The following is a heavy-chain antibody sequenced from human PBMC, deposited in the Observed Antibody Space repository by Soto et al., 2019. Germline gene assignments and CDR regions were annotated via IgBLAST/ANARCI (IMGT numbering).Heavy chain of an antibody. V-gene: IGHV2-5*02. J-gene: IGHJ5*02. CDR1: GFSLSTSGVG. CDR2: IYWDDDK. Sequence: SGPTLVNPTQTLTLTCTFSGFSLSTSGVGVGWIRQPPGKALEWLALIYWDDDKRYSPSLKSRLTITRDTSKNQVVLTMTNMDPVDTATYYCALIHEAAASKGRNWFDPWGQGTLVTVSS. CDR3: ALIHEAAASKGRNWFDP. D-gene: IGHD6-13*01.